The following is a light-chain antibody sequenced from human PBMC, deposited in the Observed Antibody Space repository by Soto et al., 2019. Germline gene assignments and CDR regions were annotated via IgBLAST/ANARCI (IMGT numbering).Light chain of an antibody. J-gene: IGLJ2*01. CDR1: NIGSKS. Sequence: SSELTQPPSVSLAPGKTARITCGGNNIGSKSVHWYQQKPGQAPVLVIYNDSDRPSGIPERFPGSNSGNTATLTISRVEAGDEADYYCQVWDSSSDHVVFGGGTKLTVL. V-gene: IGLV3-21*04. CDR2: NDS. CDR3: QVWDSSSDHVV.